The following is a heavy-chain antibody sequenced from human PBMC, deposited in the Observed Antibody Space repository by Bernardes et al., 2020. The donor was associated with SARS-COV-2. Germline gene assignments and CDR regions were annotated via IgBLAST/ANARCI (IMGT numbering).Heavy chain of an antibody. CDR3: AKEISSGWGNYYGMDV. CDR1: GYAFRSYG. D-gene: IGHD6-19*01. V-gene: IGHV1-18*01. J-gene: IGHJ6*02. CDR2: ISGFNGDT. Sequence: ASVKVSCKASGYAFRSYGISWARQAPGQGLEWMGWISGFNGDTSYIQKIQDRVTMTTDTSTSTAYMDLRDLRSDDTAVYYCAKEISSGWGNYYGMDVWGQGTTVTVSS.